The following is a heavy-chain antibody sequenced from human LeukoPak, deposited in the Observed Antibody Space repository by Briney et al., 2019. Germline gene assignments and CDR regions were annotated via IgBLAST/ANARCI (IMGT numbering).Heavy chain of an antibody. CDR3: AKAPVTSCRGAYCYPFDS. Sequence: SGGSLRLSCAASGFTFSTYSMNWVRQAPGKGLEWVSSISSSSSYIYYADSVKGRFTISRDNAKNSLYLQMNSLRAEDAAVYFCAKAPVTSCRGAYCYPFDSWGQGTLVTVSS. D-gene: IGHD2-21*01. J-gene: IGHJ4*02. CDR1: GFTFSTYS. CDR2: ISSSSSYI. V-gene: IGHV3-21*04.